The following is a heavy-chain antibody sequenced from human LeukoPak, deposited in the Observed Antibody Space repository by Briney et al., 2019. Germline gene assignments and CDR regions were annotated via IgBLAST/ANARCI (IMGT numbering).Heavy chain of an antibody. CDR3: ARATISPDNWFDP. Sequence: LRLSCAVSGFTFSSYWSWIRQPPGKGLERIGYIYYSGSTYYNPSLKSRVTISVDTSKNQFSLKLSSVTAADTAVYYCARATISPDNWFDPWGQGTLVTVSS. CDR1: GFTFSSY. V-gene: IGHV4-30-4*08. J-gene: IGHJ5*02. CDR2: IYYSGST. D-gene: IGHD3-9*01.